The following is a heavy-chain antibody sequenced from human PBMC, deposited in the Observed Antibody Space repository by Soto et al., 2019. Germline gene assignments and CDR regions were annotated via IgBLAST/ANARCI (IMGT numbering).Heavy chain of an antibody. D-gene: IGHD3-3*01. J-gene: IGHJ4*02. V-gene: IGHV4-59*08. CDR3: ARLKMDDFWSGPTSFDY. Sequence: PSETLSLTCTVSGGSISSYYWSWIRQPPGKGLEWIGYIYYSGSTNYNPSLKSRVTISVDTSKNQFSLKLSSVTAADTAVYYCARLKMDDFWSGPTSFDYWGQGTLVTVSS. CDR1: GGSISSYY. CDR2: IYYSGST.